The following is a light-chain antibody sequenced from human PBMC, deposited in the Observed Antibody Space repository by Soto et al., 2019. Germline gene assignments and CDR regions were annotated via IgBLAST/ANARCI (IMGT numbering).Light chain of an antibody. Sequence: QAVVTQPASVSGSPGQSITISCSGSSSDIGAYDYVSWYQQHPGKAPKLLIYEVTSRPSGVSHRFSGSKSGNTASLSISGLQLEDDADYYCSSYTSTSTPLIFGGGTKLTVL. CDR2: EVT. V-gene: IGLV2-14*01. J-gene: IGLJ2*01. CDR1: SSDIGAYDY. CDR3: SSYTSTSTPLI.